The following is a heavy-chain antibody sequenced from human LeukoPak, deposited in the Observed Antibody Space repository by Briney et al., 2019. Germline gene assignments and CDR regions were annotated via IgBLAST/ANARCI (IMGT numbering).Heavy chain of an antibody. CDR2: INPRSCAS. CDR3: ARMTVRGTFYFYGMDV. CDR1: GYTFTHYY. D-gene: IGHD3-10*01. V-gene: IGHV1-2*02. J-gene: IGHJ6*02. Sequence: ASVKVSCKASGYTFTHYYIHWVRQAPGQGLEGMGWINPRSCASNCIQKFQARVTMSGDTSISTAHMELRRLRRDDTAVYYCARMTVRGTFYFYGMDVWGQGTTVTVS.